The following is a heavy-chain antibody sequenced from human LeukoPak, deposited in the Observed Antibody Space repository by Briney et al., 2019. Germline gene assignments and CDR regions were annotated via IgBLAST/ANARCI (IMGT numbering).Heavy chain of an antibody. CDR1: GFTFNNYW. CDR2: IKEDGSEK. CDR3: AKDLATRMIQCLDY. V-gene: IGHV3-7*01. D-gene: IGHD5/OR15-5a*01. J-gene: IGHJ4*02. Sequence: PGGSLRLSCAASGFTFNNYWMTWVRQGPGKGLEWVAQIKEDGSEKYYVDSVRGRFTISRDNAKNSLYLQMNSLRVEDTALYYCAKDLATRMIQCLDYWGQGTLVTVSS.